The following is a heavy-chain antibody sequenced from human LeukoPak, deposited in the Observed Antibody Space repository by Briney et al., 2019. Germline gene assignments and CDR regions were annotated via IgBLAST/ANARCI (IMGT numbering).Heavy chain of an antibody. J-gene: IGHJ4*02. V-gene: IGHV3-23*01. D-gene: IGHD6-13*01. CDR3: AKVGSWSIYYFDY. CDR1: GFTFSAYA. Sequence: PGGSLRLSCAASGFTFSAYAMNWVRQAPGKGLEWVSSISGTGAKTFYADSVKGRFTISRDNSKNTLYLQMNSLRAEDTAVYYCAKVGSWSIYYFDYWGQGTLVTVSS. CDR2: ISGTGAKT.